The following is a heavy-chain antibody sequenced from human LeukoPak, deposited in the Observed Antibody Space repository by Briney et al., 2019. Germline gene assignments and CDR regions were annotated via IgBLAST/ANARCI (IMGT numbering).Heavy chain of an antibody. CDR2: IYYSGST. CDR1: GGSISSSSYY. J-gene: IGHJ4*02. V-gene: IGHV4-39*07. Sequence: ESSETLSLTCTVSGGSISSSSYYWGWIRQPPGKGLEWIGSIYYSGSTYYNPSLKSRVTISVDTSKNQFSLKLSSVTAADTAVYYCARGVSSSWTRVFDYWGQGTLVTVSS. CDR3: ARGVSSSWTRVFDY. D-gene: IGHD6-13*01.